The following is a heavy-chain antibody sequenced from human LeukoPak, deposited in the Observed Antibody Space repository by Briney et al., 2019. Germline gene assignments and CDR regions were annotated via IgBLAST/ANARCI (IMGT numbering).Heavy chain of an antibody. CDR2: ISAYNGNT. Sequence: ASVKVSFKASGYTFTIYGISWVRQAPGQGLEWMGWISAYNGNTNYAQKLQGRVTMTTDTSTSTAYMELRSLRSDDTAVYYCAREGIAAAAADAFDIWGQGTMVTVSS. V-gene: IGHV1-18*04. CDR1: GYTFTIYG. D-gene: IGHD6-13*01. J-gene: IGHJ3*02. CDR3: AREGIAAAAADAFDI.